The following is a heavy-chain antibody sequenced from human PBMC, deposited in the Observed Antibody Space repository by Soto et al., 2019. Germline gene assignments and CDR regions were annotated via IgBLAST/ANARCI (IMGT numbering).Heavy chain of an antibody. J-gene: IGHJ4*02. CDR3: ARADSSSWYHTRL. CDR2: IYPGDSDT. V-gene: IGHV5-51*01. Sequence: GESLNISCKGSGYNFTSYWIGWVRQMPGKGLEWMGIIYPGDSDTRYSPSFQGQVTISADKSTSTAYLQWSSLKASDTAMYYCARADSSSWYHTRLWGQGTLVTVSS. D-gene: IGHD6-13*01. CDR1: GYNFTSYW.